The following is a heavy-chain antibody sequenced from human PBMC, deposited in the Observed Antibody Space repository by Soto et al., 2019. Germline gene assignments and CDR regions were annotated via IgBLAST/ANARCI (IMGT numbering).Heavy chain of an antibody. CDR2: IYHSGST. J-gene: IGHJ4*02. CDR3: ARSRREQYFFDS. Sequence: QVQLQESGPGLVKSSQTLSLTCTVSGGSISRGGYYWSWVRQHQGKGLEGIGYIYHSGSTYYNPSLRSRVTISVDTSKNQFSLNLSSVTAADTAVYYCARSRREQYFFDSWGQGTLVTVSS. V-gene: IGHV4-31*03. CDR1: GGSISRGGYY.